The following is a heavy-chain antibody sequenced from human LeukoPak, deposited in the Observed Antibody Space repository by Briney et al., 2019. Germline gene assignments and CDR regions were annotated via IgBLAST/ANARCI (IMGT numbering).Heavy chain of an antibody. Sequence: ASVKVSCKASGYTFTGYYIHWVRQAPGQGLEWMGWINPNSGGTNYAQKFQGRVTMTRDTSISTAYMELSRLRSDDTAVYYCARGATSGSYYPSLDYWGQGSLVTVSS. J-gene: IGHJ4*02. D-gene: IGHD1-26*01. CDR3: ARGATSGSYYPSLDY. V-gene: IGHV1-2*02. CDR1: GYTFTGYY. CDR2: INPNSGGT.